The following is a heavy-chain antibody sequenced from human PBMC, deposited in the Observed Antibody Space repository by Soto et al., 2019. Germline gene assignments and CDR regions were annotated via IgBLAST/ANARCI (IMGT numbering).Heavy chain of an antibody. CDR1: GYTITSYD. Sequence: QVQLVQSGAEVKKPGASVKVSCKASGYTITSYDINWVRQATGQGLEWMGWMNPNSGNTGYAQKFQGRVTMTRNTSISTAYMELSSLRSEDTAVYYCARLWAGGYGSFDYYYGMDVWGQGTTVTVSS. D-gene: IGHD5-18*01. CDR3: ARLWAGGYGSFDYYYGMDV. V-gene: IGHV1-8*01. CDR2: MNPNSGNT. J-gene: IGHJ6*02.